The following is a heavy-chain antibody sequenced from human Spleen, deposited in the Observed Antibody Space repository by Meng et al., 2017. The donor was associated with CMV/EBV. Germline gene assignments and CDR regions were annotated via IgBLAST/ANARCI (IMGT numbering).Heavy chain of an antibody. D-gene: IGHD2-2*01. CDR2: ISSSSSYI. Sequence: SGFTFIRYSMNWFRQAPGKRLEWVSSISSSSSYIYYADSVKGRFTISRDNAKNSLYLQMNSLRAEDTAVYYCARAPSDIVVVPRFDPWGQGTLVTVSS. V-gene: IGHV3-21*01. J-gene: IGHJ5*02. CDR3: ARAPSDIVVVPRFDP. CDR1: GFTFIRYS.